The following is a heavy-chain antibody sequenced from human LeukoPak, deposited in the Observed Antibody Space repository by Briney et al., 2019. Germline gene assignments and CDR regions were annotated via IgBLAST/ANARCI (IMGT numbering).Heavy chain of an antibody. D-gene: IGHD6-19*01. CDR3: ARTPRGGWFDY. CDR1: GGSISSGSYY. J-gene: IGHJ4*02. Sequence: SETLSLTCTVSGGSISSGSYYWSWIRQPAGKGLEWIGRIYTSGSTNYNPSLKSRVTISVDTSKNQFSLKLSSVTAADTGVYYCARTPRGGWFDYWGQGTLVTVSS. CDR2: IYTSGST. V-gene: IGHV4-61*02.